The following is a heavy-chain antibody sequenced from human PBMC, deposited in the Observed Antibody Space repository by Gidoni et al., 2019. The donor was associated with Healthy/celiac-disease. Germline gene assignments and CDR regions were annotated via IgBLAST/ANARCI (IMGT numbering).Heavy chain of an antibody. D-gene: IGHD3-22*01. Sequence: EVQLVDSGGGLVQLGGSLRLSCAASGFTFSSYSLNWVRQAPGKVLEWVSYISSSSSTIYYADSVKGRFTISRDNAKNSLYLQMNSLRAEDTAVYYCAGGVVAFDIWGQGTMVTVSS. CDR3: AGGVVAFDI. V-gene: IGHV3-48*01. CDR1: GFTFSSYS. J-gene: IGHJ3*02. CDR2: ISSSSSTI.